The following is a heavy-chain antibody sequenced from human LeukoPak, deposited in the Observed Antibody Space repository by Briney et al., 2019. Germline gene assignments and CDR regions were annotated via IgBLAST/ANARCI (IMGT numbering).Heavy chain of an antibody. J-gene: IGHJ4*02. Sequence: PGGSLRLSCAASGFTFSSYSMNWVRQAPGKGLEWVSSISSSSTIYYADSVKGRFTISRDNAKNSLYLQMNSLRDEDTAVYYCAREGGYPFDYWGQGTLVTVSS. CDR2: ISSSSTI. CDR3: AREGGYPFDY. D-gene: IGHD5-18*01. V-gene: IGHV3-48*02. CDR1: GFTFSSYS.